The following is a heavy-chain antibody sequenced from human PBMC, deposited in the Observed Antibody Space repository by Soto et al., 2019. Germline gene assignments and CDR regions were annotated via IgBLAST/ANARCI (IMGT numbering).Heavy chain of an antibody. CDR2: INHSGST. J-gene: IGHJ6*02. Sequence: PSETLSLTCTVSGGSISSGGYYWSWIRQPPGKGLEWIGEINHSGSTNYNPSLKSRVTISVDTSKNQFSLKLSSVTAADTAVYYCARGSRGYYGSAHRGYYYGMDVWGQGTTVTVSS. D-gene: IGHD3-10*01. V-gene: IGHV4-39*07. CDR3: ARGSRGYYGSAHRGYYYGMDV. CDR1: GGSISSGGYY.